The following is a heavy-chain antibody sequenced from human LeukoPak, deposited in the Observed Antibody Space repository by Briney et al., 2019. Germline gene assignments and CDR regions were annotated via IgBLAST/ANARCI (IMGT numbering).Heavy chain of an antibody. D-gene: IGHD3-10*01. Sequence: ASVKVSCKDSGYTFTSYGISWVRQAPGQGLTCMGWISAYNGDTNYAQKLQGTVTLTTDTTTSTAYMDLRCLQSDGTAVYYCARGCYYDSGSFPDYWGQGTLVTVSS. CDR3: ARGCYYDSGSFPDY. V-gene: IGHV1-18*01. CDR1: GYTFTSYG. CDR2: ISAYNGDT. J-gene: IGHJ4*02.